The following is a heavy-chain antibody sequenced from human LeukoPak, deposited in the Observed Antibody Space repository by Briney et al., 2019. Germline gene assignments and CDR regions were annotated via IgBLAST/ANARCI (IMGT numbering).Heavy chain of an antibody. V-gene: IGHV3-66*01. CDR1: GFPFSTYT. CDR3: ALGYSYGCFDY. D-gene: IGHD5-18*01. CDR2: IYSSGST. Sequence: GGSLRLSCVASGFPFSTYTMTWVRQAPGKGLEWVSLIYSSGSTYYADSVKGRFTISRDNSKNALYLQMNSLRAEDTAVHYCALGYSYGCFDYWGQGTLVTVSS. J-gene: IGHJ4*02.